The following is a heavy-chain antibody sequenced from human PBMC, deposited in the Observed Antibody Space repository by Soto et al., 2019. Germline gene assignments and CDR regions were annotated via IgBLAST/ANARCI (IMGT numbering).Heavy chain of an antibody. CDR2: ISNSGYRT. J-gene: IGHJ5*02. V-gene: IGHV3-23*01. CDR1: GFTFSSYA. Sequence: GGSLRLSCAASGFTFSSYAMSWVRQAPGKGLEWVSIISNSGYRTQSADSVKGRFSISRDNSKNTLYLQMNSLKVEDTAVYYGAKDPASTIVSDYDSSGYQPDAWGKGSLVTVAS. D-gene: IGHD3-22*01. CDR3: AKDPASTIVSDYDSSGYQPDA.